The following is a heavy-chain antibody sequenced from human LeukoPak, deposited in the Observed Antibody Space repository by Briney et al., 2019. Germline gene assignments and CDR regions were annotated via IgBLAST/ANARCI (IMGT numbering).Heavy chain of an antibody. CDR2: IYTSGST. CDR1: GGSISSSNYY. Sequence: PSETLSLTCTVSGGSISSSNYYWSWIRQPAGKGLEWIGRIYTSGSTNYNPSLKSRVTMSVDTSKNQFSLKLSSVTAADTAMYYCAREVADYGGYYYYHYMDVWGKGTTVTISS. D-gene: IGHD4-23*01. J-gene: IGHJ6*03. CDR3: AREVADYGGYYYYHYMDV. V-gene: IGHV4-61*02.